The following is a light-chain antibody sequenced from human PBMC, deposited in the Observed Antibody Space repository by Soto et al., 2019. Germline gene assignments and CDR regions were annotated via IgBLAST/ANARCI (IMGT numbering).Light chain of an antibody. CDR3: SSYTSSSPWYG. CDR2: DVS. CDR1: SSDVGGYNY. J-gene: IGLJ1*01. Sequence: QSALTQPASVSGSPGQSITISCTGTSSDVGGYNYVSWYQQHPGKAPKLMIYDVSNRPSGASNRFSGSKSGNTASLTISGLQAEDEADYYCSSYTSSSPWYGFGTGTKLTVL. V-gene: IGLV2-14*01.